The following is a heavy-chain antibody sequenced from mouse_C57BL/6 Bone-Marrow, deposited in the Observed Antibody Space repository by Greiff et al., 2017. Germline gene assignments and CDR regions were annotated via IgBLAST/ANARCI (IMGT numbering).Heavy chain of an antibody. Sequence: QVQLQQPGAELVRPGSSVKLSCKASGYTFTSYWMHWVKQRPIQGLEWIGNIDPSDSETHYNQKFKDKATLTVDKSSSTAYMQLSSLTSEDSAVYYCARGYYGNYEAYWGQGTLVTVSA. CDR3: ARGYYGNYEAY. V-gene: IGHV1-52*01. J-gene: IGHJ3*01. D-gene: IGHD2-1*01. CDR1: GYTFTSYW. CDR2: IDPSDSET.